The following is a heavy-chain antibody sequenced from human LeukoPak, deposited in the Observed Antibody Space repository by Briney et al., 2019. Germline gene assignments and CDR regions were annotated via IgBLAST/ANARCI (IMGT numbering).Heavy chain of an antibody. CDR3: ARVDTAMVKHFDY. Sequence: SETLSLTCAVYGGSFSGYYWSWIRQPPGKGLEWIGEINHSGSTNYNPSLKSRVTISVDTSKNQFSLKLSSVTAADTAVYYCARVDTAMVKHFDYWGQGTLVTVSS. D-gene: IGHD5-18*01. CDR1: GGSFSGYY. J-gene: IGHJ4*02. CDR2: INHSGST. V-gene: IGHV4-34*01.